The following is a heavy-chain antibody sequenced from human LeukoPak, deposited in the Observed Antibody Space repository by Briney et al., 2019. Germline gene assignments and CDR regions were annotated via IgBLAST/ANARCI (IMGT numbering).Heavy chain of an antibody. V-gene: IGHV1-18*01. Sequence: GASVKVSCKASGYTFTSYGISWVRQAPGQGLEWMGWISAYNGNTNYAQKLQGRVTMTTDTSTSTAYMELRSLISDDAAVYYCARDRPFYCSGGSCYSGGYYYYGMDVWGQGTTVTVSS. CDR2: ISAYNGNT. J-gene: IGHJ6*02. CDR3: ARDRPFYCSGGSCYSGGYYYYGMDV. D-gene: IGHD2-15*01. CDR1: GYTFTSYG.